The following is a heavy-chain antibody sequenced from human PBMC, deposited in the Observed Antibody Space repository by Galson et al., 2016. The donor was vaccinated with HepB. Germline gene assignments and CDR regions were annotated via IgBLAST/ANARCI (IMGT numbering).Heavy chain of an antibody. CDR3: ARQLEATVTGDPGDNWFDP. D-gene: IGHD4-17*01. J-gene: IGHJ5*02. CDR2: IDPDDSNT. CDR1: GYNFANYW. Sequence: QSGAEVKKPGESLKISCKASGYNFANYWIGWVRQMPGKGLEWLGIIDPDDSNTRYSPSFQGQVTLSVDKSISTAYLQGRSLEASDTAMYFCARQLEATVTGDPGDNWFDPWGQGTLVTFSS. V-gene: IGHV5-51*01.